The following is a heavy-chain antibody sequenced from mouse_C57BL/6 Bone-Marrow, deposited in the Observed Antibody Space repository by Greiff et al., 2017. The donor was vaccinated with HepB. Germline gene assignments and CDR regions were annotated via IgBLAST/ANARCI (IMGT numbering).Heavy chain of an antibody. CDR3: AGYHVDY. Sequence: EVKLQQSGPELVKPGASVKISCKASGYTFTDYYMNWVKQSHGKSLEWIGDINPNNGGTSYNQKFKGKATLTVDKSSSTAYMELRSLTSEDSAVYYCAGYHVDYWGQGTSVTVSS. CDR2: INPNNGGT. J-gene: IGHJ4*01. D-gene: IGHD1-2*01. V-gene: IGHV1-26*01. CDR1: GYTFTDYY.